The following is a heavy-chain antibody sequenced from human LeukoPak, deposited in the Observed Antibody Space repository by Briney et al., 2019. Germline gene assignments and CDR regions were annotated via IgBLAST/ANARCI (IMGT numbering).Heavy chain of an antibody. CDR1: GYTFTSHD. V-gene: IGHV1-8*01. CDR2: MNPNSGNT. D-gene: IGHD2-2*01. Sequence: ASVKVSCKASGYTFTSHDINWVRQATGQGLEWMGWMNPNSGNTGYAQKFQGRVTMTRNTSISTAYMELSSLRSEDTAVYYCARGRDIVVVPAAWGPNYWGQGTLVTVSS. J-gene: IGHJ4*02. CDR3: ARGRDIVVVPAAWGPNY.